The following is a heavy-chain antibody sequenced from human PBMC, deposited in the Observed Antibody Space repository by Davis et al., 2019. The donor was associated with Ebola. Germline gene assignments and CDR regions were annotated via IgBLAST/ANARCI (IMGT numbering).Heavy chain of an antibody. CDR3: ARETYYYDSSGYYYSAFDI. Sequence: MPSETLSLTCTVSGGSISSSSYYWGWIRQPPGKGLEWIGSIYYSGSTYYNPSLKSRVTISVDTSKNQFSLKLSSVTAADTAVYYCARETYYYDSSGYYYSAFDIWGQGTMVTVSS. CDR1: GGSISSSSYY. D-gene: IGHD3-22*01. V-gene: IGHV4-39*02. J-gene: IGHJ3*02. CDR2: IYYSGST.